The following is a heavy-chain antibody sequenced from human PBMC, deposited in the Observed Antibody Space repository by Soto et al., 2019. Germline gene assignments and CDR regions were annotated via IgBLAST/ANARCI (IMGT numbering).Heavy chain of an antibody. CDR1: GFTFSSYW. CDR3: AGASKRWLQLAGSFDY. J-gene: IGHJ4*02. D-gene: IGHD5-12*01. V-gene: IGHV3-74*01. CDR2: INSDGSST. Sequence: EVQLVESGGGLVQPGGSLRLSCAASGFTFSSYWMHWVRQAPGKGLVWVSRINSDGSSTSYADSVKGRFTISRDNAKNTLYLQMNSLRAEDTAVYYCAGASKRWLQLAGSFDYWGQGTLVTVSS.